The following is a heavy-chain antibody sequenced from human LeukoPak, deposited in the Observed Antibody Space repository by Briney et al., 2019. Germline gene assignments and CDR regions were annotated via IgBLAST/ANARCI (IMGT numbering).Heavy chain of an antibody. Sequence: ASVKVSCKAAGYAFTGSYIHWVRQAPGQGLEWMGWINPNNGFTAYAQNFQGRVTMTRDTSISTAYMDLSRLTSDDTAVYYCARGRLDYCSSTSCSPGNWFDPWGQGTLVTVSS. V-gene: IGHV1-2*02. CDR1: GYAFTGSY. CDR3: ARGRLDYCSSTSCSPGNWFDP. CDR2: INPNNGFT. D-gene: IGHD2-2*01. J-gene: IGHJ5*02.